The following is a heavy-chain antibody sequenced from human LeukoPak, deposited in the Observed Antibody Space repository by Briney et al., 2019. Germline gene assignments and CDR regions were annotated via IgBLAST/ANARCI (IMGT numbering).Heavy chain of an antibody. J-gene: IGHJ4*02. CDR1: GYTFTGYY. V-gene: IGHV1-2*02. CDR3: ARDANPRGFDY. D-gene: IGHD2-15*01. CDR2: INPNSGGT. Sequence: ASVKVSCKASGYTFTGYYMHWVRQAPGQGLEWMGWINPNSGGTNYAQKLQGRVTMTRDMSISTAYVELSRLRSDDKAVYYCARDANPRGFDYWGQRILVTVSS.